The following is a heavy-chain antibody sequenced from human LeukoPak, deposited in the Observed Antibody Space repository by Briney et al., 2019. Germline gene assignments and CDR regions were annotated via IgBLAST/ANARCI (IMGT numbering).Heavy chain of an antibody. CDR3: ARDRDYSSSFFDY. CDR1: GFTVSSNY. CDR2: ISSSGSTI. D-gene: IGHD6-13*01. J-gene: IGHJ4*02. Sequence: PGGSLRLSCAASGFTVSSNYMSWVRQAPGKGLEWVSYISSSGSTIYYADSVKGRFTISRDNAKNSLYLQMNSLRAEDTAVYYCARDRDYSSSFFDYWGQGTLVTVSS. V-gene: IGHV3-11*04.